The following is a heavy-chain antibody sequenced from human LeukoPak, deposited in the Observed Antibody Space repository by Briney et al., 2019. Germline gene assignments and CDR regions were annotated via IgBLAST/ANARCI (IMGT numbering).Heavy chain of an antibody. D-gene: IGHD4-11*01. J-gene: IGHJ6*03. CDR3: ARSETVTTSYYYYYMDV. V-gene: IGHV3-48*01. Sequence: GGSLRLSCAASGFTFSSYSMNWVRQAPGKGLEWVSYISSSSTIYYADSVKGRFTISRDNAKNSLYLQMNSLRAEDTAVYYCARSETVTTSYYYYYMDVWGKGTTVTVSS. CDR2: ISSSSTI. CDR1: GFTFSSYS.